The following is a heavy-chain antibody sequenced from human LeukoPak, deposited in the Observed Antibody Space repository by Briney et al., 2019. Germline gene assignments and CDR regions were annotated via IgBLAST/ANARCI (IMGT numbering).Heavy chain of an antibody. D-gene: IGHD1-26*01. CDR1: GYALSNYY. V-gene: IGHV1-2*02. CDR2: INPNSGDT. Sequence: ASVKVSCKASGYALSNYYLHWVRQAPGQGLEWMGWINPNSGDTNYAQKFQGRVTMTRDTSISTAYMELSRLRSDDTAVYYCARIGSWPSNDFDYWGQGTLVTVSS. CDR3: ARIGSWPSNDFDY. J-gene: IGHJ4*02.